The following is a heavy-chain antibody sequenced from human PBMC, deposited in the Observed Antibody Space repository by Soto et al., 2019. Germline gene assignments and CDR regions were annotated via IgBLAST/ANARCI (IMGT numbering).Heavy chain of an antibody. Sequence: GGSLRLSCAASGFTFSSYAMHWVRQAPGKGLEYVSAISSNGGSTYYANSVKGRFTISRDNSKNTLYLQMGSLRAEDMAVYYCARGRTGRYCSGGSCPGAFDIWGQGTMVTVSS. J-gene: IGHJ3*02. CDR2: ISSNGGST. V-gene: IGHV3-64*01. D-gene: IGHD2-15*01. CDR3: ARGRTGRYCSGGSCPGAFDI. CDR1: GFTFSSYA.